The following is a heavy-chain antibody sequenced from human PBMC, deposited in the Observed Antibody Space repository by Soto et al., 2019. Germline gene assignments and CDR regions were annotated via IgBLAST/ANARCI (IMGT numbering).Heavy chain of an antibody. Sequence: GGSLRLSCAASGFTFSSYGMHWVRQAPGKGLEWVAVISYDGSNKYYADSVKGRFTISRDNSKNTLYLQMNSLRAEDTAVYYCAKDGFPYYDFWSGYYKGQYFDYWGQGTLVTVSS. D-gene: IGHD3-3*01. J-gene: IGHJ4*02. CDR2: ISYDGSNK. CDR3: AKDGFPYYDFWSGYYKGQYFDY. CDR1: GFTFSSYG. V-gene: IGHV3-30*18.